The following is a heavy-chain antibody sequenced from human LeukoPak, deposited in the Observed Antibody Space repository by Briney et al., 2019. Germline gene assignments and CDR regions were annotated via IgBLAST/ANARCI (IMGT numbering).Heavy chain of an antibody. V-gene: IGHV4-34*01. CDR1: GGSFSGYY. D-gene: IGHD6-13*01. CDR3: ARKRGYSSST. CDR2: INHSGST. J-gene: IGHJ5*02. Sequence: SETLSLTCAVFGGSFSGYYWSWIRQPPGKGLEWIGEINHSGSTNYNPSLKSRVTISVDTSKNQFSLKLSSVTAADTAVYYCARKRGYSSSTWGQGTLVTVSS.